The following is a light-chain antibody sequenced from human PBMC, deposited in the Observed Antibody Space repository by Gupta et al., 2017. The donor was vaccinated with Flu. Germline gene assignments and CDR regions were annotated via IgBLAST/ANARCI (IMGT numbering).Light chain of an antibody. J-gene: IGKJ1*01. CDR3: MQGAHWPWA. CDR1: QSLVYSDGSTI. V-gene: IGKV2-30*01. CDR2: LVS. Sequence: DVVITPSPLSMLFTLARPASISCRSSQSLVYSDGSTILHWLQQRPGQSPRRLIYLVSHRESGVPDKFSGSGSGTEFTLKISRVEAEDVVVYCCMQGAHWPWAFGEGTKVEIK.